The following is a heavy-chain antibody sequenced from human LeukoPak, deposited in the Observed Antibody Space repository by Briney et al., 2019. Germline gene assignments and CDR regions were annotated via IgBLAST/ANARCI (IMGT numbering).Heavy chain of an antibody. J-gene: IGHJ4*02. D-gene: IGHD6-19*01. CDR2: IKQDGSEK. CDR3: ARESGWLEY. CDR1: GLTFSSYG. V-gene: IGHV3-7*01. Sequence: GGSLRLSCPASGLTFSSYGIHWVRQAPGKGLEWVANIKQDGSEKYYVDSVKGRFTISRDNAETSLYLQMNSLRAEDTAVYYCARESGWLEYWGQGTLVTVFS.